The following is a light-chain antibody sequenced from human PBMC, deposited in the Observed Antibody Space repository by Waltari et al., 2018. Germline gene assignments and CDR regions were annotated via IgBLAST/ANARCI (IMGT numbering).Light chain of an antibody. CDR3: QHYLRLPVP. Sequence: EIVLTQSPGTVSLSPGEGATLSRRSSQSVNGALAWYQRKPGQSPRLLIYHAPNRSTGIPDRCCGSGSGPDFSLTISRLEPEDFAVYYCQHYLRLPVPFGQGTKVEI. CDR2: HAP. CDR1: QSVNGA. J-gene: IGKJ1*01. V-gene: IGKV3-20*01.